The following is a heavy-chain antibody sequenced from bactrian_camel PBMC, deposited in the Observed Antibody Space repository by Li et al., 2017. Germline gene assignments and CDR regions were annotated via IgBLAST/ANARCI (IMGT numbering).Heavy chain of an antibody. V-gene: IGHV3S40*01. J-gene: IGHJ7*01. Sequence: VQLVESGGGSVQAGGSLRLSCVLSGYTYSYPYMGWFRQAPGTEREGVAGVYSGSGSTYYSNSVKGRFTISRDNAKNTVSLQMNSLKPEDTAMYYCAKDSTHGMNYWGEGTQVTVS. CDR2: VYSGSGST. CDR1: GYTYSYPY.